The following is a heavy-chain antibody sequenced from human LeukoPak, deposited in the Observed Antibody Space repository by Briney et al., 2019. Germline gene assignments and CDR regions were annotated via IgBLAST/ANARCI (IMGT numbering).Heavy chain of an antibody. J-gene: IGHJ4*02. CDR3: AGNYDSWTGLNY. Sequence: GGSLRLSCAASGFTFSGSAMHWVRQASEKGLEWVGHIGNKASNYATEYAPSLKGRFTISRDDSKDTAYLQVNSLKPEDTAVYYCAGNYDSWTGLNYWGLGTLVTVSS. CDR1: GFTFSGSA. D-gene: IGHD3-3*01. CDR2: IGNKASNYAT. V-gene: IGHV3-73*01.